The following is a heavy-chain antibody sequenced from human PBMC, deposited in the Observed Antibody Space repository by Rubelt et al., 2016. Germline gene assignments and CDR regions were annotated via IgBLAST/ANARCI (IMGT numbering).Heavy chain of an antibody. CDR2: INHRGST. D-gene: IGHD1-14*01. CDR3: ARVTDHYLDY. Sequence: QVQLQQWGAGLLKPSETLSLTCAVYGGSFSGYYWSWIRQPPGKGLEWIGEINHRGSTNYNPSLRSLVINSVDTSKNQVSLKLCAGTAADTAVYYCARVTDHYLDYWGQGTLVTVSS. CDR1: GGSFSGYY. V-gene: IGHV4-34*01. J-gene: IGHJ4*02.